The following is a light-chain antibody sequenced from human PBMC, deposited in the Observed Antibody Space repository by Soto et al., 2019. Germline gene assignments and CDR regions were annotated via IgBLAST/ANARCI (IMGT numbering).Light chain of an antibody. CDR3: GTWDSSLSVV. Sequence: QSVLTQPPSVSAAPGQKVIISCSGSSSNIGNNYVSWYQQLPGTAPKLLIYENNRRPSGIPDRFSGSKSGTSATLGITGLQTGDEADYYCGTWDSSLSVVFGGGTKLTVL. J-gene: IGLJ2*01. V-gene: IGLV1-51*02. CDR1: SSNIGNNY. CDR2: ENN.